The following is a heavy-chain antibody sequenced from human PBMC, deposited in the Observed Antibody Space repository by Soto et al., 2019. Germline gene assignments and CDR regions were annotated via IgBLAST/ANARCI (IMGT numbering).Heavy chain of an antibody. CDR3: AQRLGIAAAGSNCFDP. CDR1: GFSLSTSGVG. Sequence: QITLKESGPTLVKPTQTLTLTCTFAGFSLSTSGVGVGWMLQPPRKALEWLALIYWDDDKRSSPSMKSTLTIAKDTSKHQVDSTLTNMDPVYTATYHRAQRLGIAAAGSNCFDPCGQGTLVTVSS. CDR2: IYWDDDK. V-gene: IGHV2-5*02. D-gene: IGHD6-13*01. J-gene: IGHJ5*02.